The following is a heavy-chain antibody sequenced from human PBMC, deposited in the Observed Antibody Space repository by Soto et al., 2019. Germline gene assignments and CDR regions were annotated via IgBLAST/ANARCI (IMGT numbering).Heavy chain of an antibody. V-gene: IGHV1-8*01. CDR3: ASPARNYDFWSGYSFDI. D-gene: IGHD3-3*01. CDR1: GYTFTSYD. J-gene: IGHJ3*02. Sequence: ASVKVSCKASGYTFTSYDINWVRQATGQGLEWKGWMNPNSGNTGYAQKFQGRVTMTRNTSISTAYMELISLRSEDTSVYYCASPARNYDFWSGYSFDIWGQGTMVTVSS. CDR2: MNPNSGNT.